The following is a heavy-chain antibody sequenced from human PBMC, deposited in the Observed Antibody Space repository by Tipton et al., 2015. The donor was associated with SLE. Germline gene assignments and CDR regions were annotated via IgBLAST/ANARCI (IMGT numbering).Heavy chain of an antibody. Sequence: GSLKLSCAASGFTVSSNSMSWVRQAPGEGLEWVSVIYSGGSTYYADSVRGRFTISRDNSKNMVYLEMNSLEPEDTAVYFCARDLTIFVVVIPGDWGQGTLVTVSS. CDR1: GFTVSSNS. D-gene: IGHD3-3*01. J-gene: IGHJ4*02. V-gene: IGHV3-66*02. CDR2: IYSGGST. CDR3: ARDLTIFVVVIPGD.